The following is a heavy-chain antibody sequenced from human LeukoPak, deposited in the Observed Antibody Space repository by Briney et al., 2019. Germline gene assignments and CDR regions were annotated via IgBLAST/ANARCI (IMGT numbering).Heavy chain of an antibody. CDR3: ARTPTIYSYAYYFDY. CDR2: IRYDGSNN. D-gene: IGHD5-18*01. Sequence: GGSLRLSCAESGFTFSNYGMHWVRQAPGKGLEWVAFIRYDGSNNYYADSVKGRFTISRDNSKNTLYLQMNSLRAEDTAVYYCARTPTIYSYAYYFDYWGQGTLVTVSS. V-gene: IGHV3-30*02. J-gene: IGHJ4*02. CDR1: GFTFSNYG.